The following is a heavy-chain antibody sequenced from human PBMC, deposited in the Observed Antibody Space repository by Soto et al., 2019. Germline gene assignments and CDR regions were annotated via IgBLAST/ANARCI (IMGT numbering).Heavy chain of an antibody. CDR2: IYYSGTT. Sequence: SETLSLTCTVSGGSISSGAYYWSWIRQHPGKGLEWIGYIYYSGTTYYNPSLKSRVTISVDTSKNQFSLKLSSLTAADTAVYYCARTIAARPGRYDYWGQGTLVTVSS. CDR1: GGSISSGAYY. D-gene: IGHD6-6*01. V-gene: IGHV4-31*03. CDR3: ARTIAARPGRYDY. J-gene: IGHJ4*02.